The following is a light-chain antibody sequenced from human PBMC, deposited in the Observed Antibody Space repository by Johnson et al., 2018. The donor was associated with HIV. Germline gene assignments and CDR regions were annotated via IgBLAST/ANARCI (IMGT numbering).Light chain of an antibody. J-gene: IGLJ1*01. CDR1: NSNIGHNY. Sequence: QSVLTQPPSVSAAPGQKVTISCSGSNSNIGHNYVSWYQQLPGTAPKLLIYDNNKRPSGIPDRFSGSKSGTSATLGITGLQTGDAADYYCGTWDSSLSAYVFGTGTKVTVL. CDR3: GTWDSSLSAYV. V-gene: IGLV1-51*01. CDR2: DNN.